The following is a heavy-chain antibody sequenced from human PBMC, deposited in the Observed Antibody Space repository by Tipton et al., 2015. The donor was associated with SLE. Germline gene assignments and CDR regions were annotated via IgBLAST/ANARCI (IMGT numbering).Heavy chain of an antibody. CDR3: ARWYGSGYYYYYYYMDV. CDR1: GGSISSGGYS. D-gene: IGHD3-10*01. Sequence: TLSLTCAVSGGSISSGGYSWSWIRQPPGKGLEWIGYIYHSGSTYYNPSLKSRVTISVDRSKNQFSLKLSSVTAADTAVYYCARWYGSGYYYYYYYMDVWGKGTTVTVSS. J-gene: IGHJ6*03. CDR2: IYHSGST. V-gene: IGHV4-30-2*01.